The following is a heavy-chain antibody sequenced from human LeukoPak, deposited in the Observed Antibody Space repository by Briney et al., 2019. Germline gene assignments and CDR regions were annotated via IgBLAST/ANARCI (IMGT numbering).Heavy chain of an antibody. V-gene: IGHV4-34*01. CDR1: GGSFSGYY. Sequence: KPSETLSLTCAVYGGSFSGYYWSWIRQPPGKGLEWIGEINHSGCTNYNPSLKSRVTISVDTSKNQFSLKLSSVTAADTAVYYCARDSSGFDYWGQGTLVTVSS. CDR2: INHSGCT. J-gene: IGHJ4*02. D-gene: IGHD3-22*01. CDR3: ARDSSGFDY.